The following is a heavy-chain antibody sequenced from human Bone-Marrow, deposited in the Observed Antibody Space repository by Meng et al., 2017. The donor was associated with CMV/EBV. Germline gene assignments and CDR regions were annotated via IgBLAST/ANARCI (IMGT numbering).Heavy chain of an antibody. CDR3: ARWDITIFGVVRYYFDY. Sequence: GESLKISCAASGFTFSSYSMNWVRQAPGKGLEWVSSISSSSSYIYYADSVKGRFTISRDNAKNSLYLQMNSLRAEDTAVYYCARWDITIFGVVRYYFDYWGQGTLVTVSS. J-gene: IGHJ4*02. CDR1: GFTFSSYS. D-gene: IGHD3-3*01. CDR2: ISSSSSYI. V-gene: IGHV3-21*01.